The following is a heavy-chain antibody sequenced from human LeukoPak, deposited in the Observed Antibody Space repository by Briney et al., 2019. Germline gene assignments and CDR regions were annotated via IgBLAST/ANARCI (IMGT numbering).Heavy chain of an antibody. Sequence: GSSVKVSCKASGGTFSSYAISWVRQAPGQGLEWMGGIIPIFGTVNYAQKFQGRVTITADESTSTAYMELSSLRSEDTAVYYCARRIAMDSYFDYWGQGTLVTVSS. D-gene: IGHD5-18*01. CDR1: GGTFSSYA. V-gene: IGHV1-69*01. J-gene: IGHJ4*02. CDR2: IIPIFGTV. CDR3: ARRIAMDSYFDY.